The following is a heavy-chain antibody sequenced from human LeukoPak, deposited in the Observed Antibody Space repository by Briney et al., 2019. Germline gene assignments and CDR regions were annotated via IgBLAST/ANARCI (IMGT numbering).Heavy chain of an antibody. J-gene: IGHJ4*02. CDR3: ARPLGGGSGSYSNPLDY. CDR1: GYTFTSYG. CDR2: ISAYNGNT. Sequence: ASVKVSCKASGYTFTSYGISWVRQAPGQGLEWMGWISAYNGNTNYAQKLQGRVTMTTDTSTCTAYMELRSLRSDDTAVYYCARPLGGGSGSYSNPLDYWGQGTLVTVSS. D-gene: IGHD3-10*01. V-gene: IGHV1-18*01.